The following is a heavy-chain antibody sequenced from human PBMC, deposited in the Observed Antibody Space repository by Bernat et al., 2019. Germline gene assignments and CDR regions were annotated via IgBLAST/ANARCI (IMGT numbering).Heavy chain of an antibody. CDR3: ARDIPLYDSSAYYLNY. J-gene: IGHJ4*02. V-gene: IGHV3-21*01. Sequence: EVQLVESGGGLVKPGGSLRLSCAASGFTFSSYSMNWVRQAPGKGLEWVSSISSSSYIYYADSVKGRFTISRDNAKNSLYLQMNSLRAEDTAVYYCARDIPLYDSSAYYLNYWGQGTLVTVSS. D-gene: IGHD3-22*01. CDR2: ISSSSYI. CDR1: GFTFSSYS.